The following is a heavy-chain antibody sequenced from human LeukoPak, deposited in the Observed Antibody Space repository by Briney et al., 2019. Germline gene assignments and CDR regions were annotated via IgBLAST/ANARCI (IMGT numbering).Heavy chain of an antibody. V-gene: IGHV3-21*01. CDR3: ARGGAPIRFHGYYFDY. D-gene: IGHD3-3*01. J-gene: IGHJ4*02. CDR2: ISSSSSYI. Sequence: KSGGSLRLSCAASGFTFSSYSMNWVRQAPGKGLEWVSSISSSSSYIYYADSVKGRFTISRDNAKNSLYLQMNSLRAEDTAVYYCARGGAPIRFHGYYFDYWGQGTLVTASS. CDR1: GFTFSSYS.